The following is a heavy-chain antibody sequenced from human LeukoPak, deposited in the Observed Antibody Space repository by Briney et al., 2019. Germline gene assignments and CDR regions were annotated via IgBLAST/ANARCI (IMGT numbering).Heavy chain of an antibody. D-gene: IGHD3-10*01. CDR2: IIPILGIA. V-gene: IGHV1-69*04. CDR3: ASYGSGSHYFDY. CDR1: GGTFSSYA. J-gene: IGHJ4*02. Sequence: GASVKVFCKASGGTFSSYAISWVRQAPGQGLEWMGRIIPILGIANYAQKFQGRVTITADKSTSTAYMELSSLRSEDTAVYYCASYGSGSHYFDYWGQGTLVTVSS.